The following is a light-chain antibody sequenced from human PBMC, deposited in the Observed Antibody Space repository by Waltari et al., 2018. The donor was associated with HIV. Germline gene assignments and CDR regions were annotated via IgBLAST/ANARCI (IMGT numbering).Light chain of an antibody. CDR2: GAS. CDR3: QQRRNLPIT. V-gene: IGKV3-11*01. CDR1: QGVDNY. J-gene: IGKJ5*01. Sequence: IVLTQSPATLAWPPGERATLSCRASQGVDNYVAWYQQKPGQTPRLLIYGASSMAPGVPARFSGSGSGTDFTLTINSLEPGDFALYYCQQRRNLPITFGQGTRLEI.